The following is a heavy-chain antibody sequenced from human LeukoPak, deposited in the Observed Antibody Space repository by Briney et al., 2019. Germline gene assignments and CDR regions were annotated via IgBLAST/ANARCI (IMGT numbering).Heavy chain of an antibody. CDR3: ARAYYYYYMDV. CDR2: IYYSGST. CDR1: GGSISSHY. V-gene: IGHV4-59*11. J-gene: IGHJ6*03. Sequence: SETLSLTCTVSGGSISSHYWSWIRQPPGKGLEWIGYIYYSGSTNYNPSLKSRVTISVDTSKNQFSLKLSSVTAADTAVYYCARAYYYYYMDVWGQGTTVTVSS.